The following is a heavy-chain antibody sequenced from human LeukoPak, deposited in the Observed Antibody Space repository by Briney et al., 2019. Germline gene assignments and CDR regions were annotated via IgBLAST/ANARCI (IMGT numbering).Heavy chain of an antibody. Sequence: GGSLRLSCAASGFTFSSYRMNWVRQAPGKGLEWVSSISSRSSYIYYADSLKGRFTISRDNAKNSLYLNIHSLRAEDTAMYYCARDRADPDYGDYVFVYWGQGTLVTVSS. CDR3: ARDRADPDYGDYVFVY. CDR2: ISSRSSYI. J-gene: IGHJ4*02. CDR1: GFTFSSYR. V-gene: IGHV3-21*01. D-gene: IGHD4-17*01.